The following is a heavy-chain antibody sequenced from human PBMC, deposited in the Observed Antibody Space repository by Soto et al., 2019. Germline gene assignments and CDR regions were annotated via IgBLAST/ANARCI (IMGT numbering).Heavy chain of an antibody. Sequence: PGGSLRLSCAASGFTFSSYGMHWVRQAPGKGLEWVAVIWYDGSNKYYADSVKGRFTVSRDNARNTLHLQMNSLRAEDTAVYYCATAEVDYWGPGTLVTAPQ. CDR1: GFTFSSYG. J-gene: IGHJ4*02. CDR3: ATAEVDY. V-gene: IGHV3-33*01. CDR2: IWYDGSNK.